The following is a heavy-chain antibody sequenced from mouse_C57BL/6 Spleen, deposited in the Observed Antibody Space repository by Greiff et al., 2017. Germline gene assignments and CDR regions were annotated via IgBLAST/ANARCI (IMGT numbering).Heavy chain of an antibody. CDR3: ARETTVVATPYYAMDY. V-gene: IGHV5-12*01. CDR1: GFTFSDYY. CDR2: ISNGGGST. J-gene: IGHJ4*01. D-gene: IGHD1-1*01. Sequence: EVKVVESGGGLVQPGGSLKLSCAASGFTFSDYYMYWVRQTPEKRLEWVAYISNGGGSTYYPDTVKGRFTISRDNAKNTRYLQMSRLKSEDTAMYYCARETTVVATPYYAMDYWGQGTSVTVSS.